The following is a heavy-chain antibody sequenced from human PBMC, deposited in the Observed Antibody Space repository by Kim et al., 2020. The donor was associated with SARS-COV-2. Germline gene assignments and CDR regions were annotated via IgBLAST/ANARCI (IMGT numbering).Heavy chain of an antibody. CDR1: GFTFSSYS. J-gene: IGHJ6*02. CDR3: AGDGDDILTSLKYGMDV. D-gene: IGHD3-9*01. CDR2: ISSSSSTI. V-gene: IGHV3-48*04. Sequence: GGSLRLSCAASGFTFSSYSMNWVRQAPGKGLEWVSYISSSSSTIYYADSVKGRFTITRDNAKNSLYLQMNSLRAEDTAVYYCAGDGDDILTSLKYGMDVWGQGTTVTVSS.